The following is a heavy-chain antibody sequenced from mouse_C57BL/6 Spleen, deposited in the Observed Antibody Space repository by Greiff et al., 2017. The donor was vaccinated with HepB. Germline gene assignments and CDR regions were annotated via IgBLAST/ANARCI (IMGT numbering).Heavy chain of an antibody. J-gene: IGHJ1*03. Sequence: VQLQHSGPELVKPGASVKISCKASGYSFTDYNMNWVKQSNGKSLEWIGVINPNYGTTSYNQKFKGKATLTVDQSSSTAYMQLNSLTSEDSAVYYCAPITTVARYFDVWGTGTTVTVSS. V-gene: IGHV1-39*01. CDR2: INPNYGTT. D-gene: IGHD1-1*01. CDR3: APITTVARYFDV. CDR1: GYSFTDYN.